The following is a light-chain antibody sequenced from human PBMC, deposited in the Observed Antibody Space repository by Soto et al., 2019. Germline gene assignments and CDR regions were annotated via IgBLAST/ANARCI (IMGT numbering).Light chain of an antibody. CDR3: QQYGSSPT. J-gene: IGKJ1*01. V-gene: IGKV1-5*03. CDR2: KAS. Sequence: DIQMTQSPSTLSGSVGDRVTITCRASQTISSWLAWYQQKPGKAPKLLIYKASTLKSGVPSRFSGSGSGTEFALTISSLQSADFATYYCQQYGSSPTFGQGTKVDNK. CDR1: QTISSW.